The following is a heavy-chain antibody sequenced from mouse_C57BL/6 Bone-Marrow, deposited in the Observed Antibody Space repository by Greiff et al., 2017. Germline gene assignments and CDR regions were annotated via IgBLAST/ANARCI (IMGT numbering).Heavy chain of an antibody. CDR1: GYTFTSYW. J-gene: IGHJ1*03. CDR3: ARDDGYYVCYFDV. CDR2: IHPNSGST. Sequence: QVQLQQPGAELVKPGASVKLSCKASGYTFTSYWMHWVKQRPGQGLEWIGMIHPNSGSTNYNEKFKSKATLTVDKSSSTAYMQLSSLTSEDSAVYYCARDDGYYVCYFDVWGTGTTVTVSS. V-gene: IGHV1-64*01. D-gene: IGHD2-3*01.